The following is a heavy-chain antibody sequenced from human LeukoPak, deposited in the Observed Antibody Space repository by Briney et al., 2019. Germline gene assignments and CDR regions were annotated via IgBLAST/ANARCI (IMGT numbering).Heavy chain of an antibody. D-gene: IGHD4-17*01. J-gene: IGHJ4*02. CDR3: ARVGTVTTQGVYYFDY. V-gene: IGHV4-39*01. CDR1: GGSIRSSYYY. CDR2: IYDSGST. Sequence: SETLSLTCTVSGGSIRSSYYYWGWIRQPPGKGLEWIGSIYDSGSTYYNPSLKSRVTISVDTSKNQFSLKLNSVTAADTAVYYCARVGTVTTQGVYYFDYWGQGTLVTVSS.